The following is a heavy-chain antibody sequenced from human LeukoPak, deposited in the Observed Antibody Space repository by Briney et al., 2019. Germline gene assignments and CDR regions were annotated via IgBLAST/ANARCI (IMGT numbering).Heavy chain of an antibody. J-gene: IGHJ6*02. Sequence: GESLKISCKGSGYSFTSYWIGWVRQMPGKGLEWMGIIYPGDSDTRYSPSFQGQVTISADKSISTAYLRWSSLKASDTAMYYCARHLRMGGSGWYWDYYYYGMDVWGQGTTVTVSS. CDR3: ARHLRMGGSGWYWDYYYYGMDV. CDR1: GYSFTSYW. D-gene: IGHD6-19*01. V-gene: IGHV5-51*01. CDR2: IYPGDSDT.